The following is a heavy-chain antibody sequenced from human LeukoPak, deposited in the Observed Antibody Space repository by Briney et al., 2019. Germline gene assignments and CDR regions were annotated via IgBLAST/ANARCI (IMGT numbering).Heavy chain of an antibody. V-gene: IGHV1-69*04. CDR3: ARDLAGWFGELLPDY. J-gene: IGHJ4*02. Sequence: GSSVKVSCKASGGTFSSYAISWVRQAPGQGLEWMGRIIPIFGIANYAQKFQGRVTITADKSTSTAYMELRSLRSDDTAVYYCARDLAGWFGELLPDYWGQGTLVTVSS. CDR1: GGTFSSYA. D-gene: IGHD3-10*01. CDR2: IIPIFGIA.